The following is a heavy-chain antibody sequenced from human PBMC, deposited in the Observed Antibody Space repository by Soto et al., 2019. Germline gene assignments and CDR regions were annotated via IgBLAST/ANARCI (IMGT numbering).Heavy chain of an antibody. D-gene: IGHD6-13*01. CDR2: VNTDGRGT. CDR3: AREGDSNSGTYFDY. Sequence: EVQVVESGGGLVQPGGSLRLSCAASGLTFSNSWMHWVRQAPGKGLVWVSRVNTDGRGTNYADSVQGRFTISRDNAKNTLYLQMNSLRAEDTAVYYCAREGDSNSGTYFDYWGQGTLVTVSS. CDR1: GLTFSNSW. V-gene: IGHV3-74*01. J-gene: IGHJ4*02.